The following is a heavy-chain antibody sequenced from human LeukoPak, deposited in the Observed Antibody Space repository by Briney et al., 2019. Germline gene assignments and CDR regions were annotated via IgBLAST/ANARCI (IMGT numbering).Heavy chain of an antibody. J-gene: IGHJ4*02. D-gene: IGHD3-22*01. CDR3: ARQGEYYYDSSGYPIDY. CDR2: IYPGDSDT. Sequence: GESLKISCKGSGYSFTSYWIGWVRQVPGKGLEWMGIIYPGDSDTRYSPSFQGQVTISADKSISTAYLQWSSLKASDTAMYYCARQGEYYYDSSGYPIDYWGQGTLVTVSS. CDR1: GYSFTSYW. V-gene: IGHV5-51*01.